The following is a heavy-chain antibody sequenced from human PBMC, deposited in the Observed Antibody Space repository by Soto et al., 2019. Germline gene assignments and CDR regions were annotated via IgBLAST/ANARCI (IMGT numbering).Heavy chain of an antibody. CDR3: ARESHDILTGPPWVWYFDL. V-gene: IGHV4-34*01. D-gene: IGHD3-9*01. Sequence: QVQLQQWGAGPVRPLETLSLTCGVSGGSFSGYYWAWIRQSPGQGLEWIGEINDRGSITYNPSLKSRVSISVDTSKKHSSLNLRSVTAADTAVYYCARESHDILTGPPWVWYFDLWGRGTLVTVSS. CDR1: GGSFSGYY. CDR2: INDRGSI. J-gene: IGHJ2*01.